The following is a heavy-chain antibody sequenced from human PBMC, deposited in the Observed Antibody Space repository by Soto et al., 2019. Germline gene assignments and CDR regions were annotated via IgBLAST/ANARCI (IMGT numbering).Heavy chain of an antibody. J-gene: IGHJ4*02. V-gene: IGHV2-70*01. CDR1: GFSLSTSGMC. Sequence: SGPTLVNPTQTLTLTCTFSGFSLSTSGMCVSWIRQPPGKALEWLALIDWDDDKYYSTSLKTRLTISKDTSKNQVVLTMTSMDPVDTATYYCDRIRFDTHAFDYWGQGILVTVSS. CDR3: DRIRFDTHAFDY. CDR2: IDWDDDK.